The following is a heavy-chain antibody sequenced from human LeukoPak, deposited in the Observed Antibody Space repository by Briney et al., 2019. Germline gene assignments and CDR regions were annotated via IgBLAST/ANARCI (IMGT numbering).Heavy chain of an antibody. CDR2: INPNSGGT. CDR3: ASPSDYYDSSGYRFDY. J-gene: IGHJ4*02. Sequence: ASVKVSCKASGYTFTGYYMHWVRQAPGQGLEWMGRINPNSGGTNYAQKFQGRVTMTRDTSISTAYMELSRLRSEDTAVYYCASPSDYYDSSGYRFDYWGQGTLVTVSS. V-gene: IGHV1-2*06. D-gene: IGHD3-22*01. CDR1: GYTFTGYY.